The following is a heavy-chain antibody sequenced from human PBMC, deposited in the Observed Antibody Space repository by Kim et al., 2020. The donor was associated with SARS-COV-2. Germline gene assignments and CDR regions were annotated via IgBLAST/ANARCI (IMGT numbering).Heavy chain of an antibody. CDR3: ARDLTTAEGSGNDY. CDR1: GYTFTGYY. D-gene: IGHD1-1*01. J-gene: IGHJ4*02. CDR2: INPNSGGT. Sequence: ASVKVSCKASGYTFTGYYMHWVRQAPGQGLEWMGWINPNSGGTNYAQKFQGRVTMTRDTSISTAYMELSRLRSDDTAVYYCARDLTTAEGSGNDYWGQGTLVTVSS. V-gene: IGHV1-2*02.